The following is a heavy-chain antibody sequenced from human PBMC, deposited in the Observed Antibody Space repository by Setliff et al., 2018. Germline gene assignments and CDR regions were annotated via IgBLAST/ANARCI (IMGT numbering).Heavy chain of an antibody. CDR1: GYTFTSYG. J-gene: IGHJ5*02. CDR3: ARIVCSSPSCPGSWFDP. Sequence: ASVKVSCKASGYTFTSYGINWVRQAPGQGLEWMGWINTKAEIPTYAQAFTGRLALSLDTSVSTAYLEISDLKTDDTAIYYCARIVCSSPSCPGSWFDPWGQGTPVTVSS. V-gene: IGHV7-4-1*02. D-gene: IGHD2-2*01. CDR2: INTKAEIP.